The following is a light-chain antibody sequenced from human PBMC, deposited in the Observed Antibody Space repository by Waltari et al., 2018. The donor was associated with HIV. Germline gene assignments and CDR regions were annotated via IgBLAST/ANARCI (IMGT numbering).Light chain of an antibody. CDR3: SSYTSSSVV. J-gene: IGLJ2*01. CDR1: GSDVAGYNS. CDR2: EVS. V-gene: IGLV2-14*01. Sequence: QSALTQPASVSGSPGQSNTISCTGTGSDVAGYNSVSWYQQHPGKAPKLMIYEVSNRPSGVSNRFSGSKSGNTASLTISGLQAEDEADYYCSSYTSSSVVFGGGTKLTVL.